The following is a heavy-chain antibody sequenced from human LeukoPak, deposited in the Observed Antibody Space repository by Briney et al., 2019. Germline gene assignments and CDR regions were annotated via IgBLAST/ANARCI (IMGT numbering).Heavy chain of an antibody. CDR1: GYTFTGYY. J-gene: IGHJ4*02. V-gene: IGHV1-2*06. Sequence: WASVKVSCKASGYTFTGYYMHWVRQAPGQGLEWMGRINPNSGGTNYAQKFQGRVTMTRDTSISTAYMELSRLRSDDTAVYYCALILVTPGYFDYWGQGTLVTVSS. D-gene: IGHD3-9*01. CDR3: ALILVTPGYFDY. CDR2: INPNSGGT.